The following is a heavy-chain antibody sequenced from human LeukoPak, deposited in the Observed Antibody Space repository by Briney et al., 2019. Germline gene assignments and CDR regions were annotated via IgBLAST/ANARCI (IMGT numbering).Heavy chain of an antibody. V-gene: IGHV1-46*01. CDR1: GYSFTSNY. Sequence: ASVEVSCKASGYSFTSNYIHWVRQAPGQGLEWMGMNYPSDGSTNYAQKSQGRVTVTRDTSTSTVHMELSGLRSEDTAVYYCARDQEAFDYWGQGTLVTVSS. CDR3: ARDQEAFDY. J-gene: IGHJ4*02. CDR2: NYPSDGST.